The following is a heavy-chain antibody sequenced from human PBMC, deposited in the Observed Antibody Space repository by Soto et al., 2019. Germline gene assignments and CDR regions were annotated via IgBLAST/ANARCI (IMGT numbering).Heavy chain of an antibody. CDR1: GESISSGGYY. CDR3: ARASSSSSAIDY. CDR2: IYDIGSA. D-gene: IGHD6-6*01. V-gene: IGHV4-31*03. Sequence: QVQLQESGPGLVKPSQTLSLTCTVSGESISSGGYYWSWIRQHPGKGLEWIGYIYDIGSAYYNPSLKRRVIISMDTSKNQFAMRLSSVTAADTAVYYCARASSSSSAIDYWGQGTLITVSS. J-gene: IGHJ4*02.